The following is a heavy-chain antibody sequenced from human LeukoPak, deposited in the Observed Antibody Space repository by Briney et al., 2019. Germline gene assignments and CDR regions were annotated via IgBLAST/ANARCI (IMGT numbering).Heavy chain of an antibody. Sequence: GGSLKISCKASGYRFTTDYIGWVRQMPGKGLEWMGIIYPDDSGTNHSPSFQGQVSMSVDKSITTAYLQWSSLKASNTAIYYCARQAYGSHFDAFDIWGQGTMVTVSS. J-gene: IGHJ3*02. D-gene: IGHD3-22*01. CDR1: GYRFTTDY. V-gene: IGHV5-51*01. CDR3: ARQAYGSHFDAFDI. CDR2: IYPDDSGT.